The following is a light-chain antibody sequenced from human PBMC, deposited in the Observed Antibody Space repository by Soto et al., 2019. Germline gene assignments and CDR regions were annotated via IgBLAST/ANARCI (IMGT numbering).Light chain of an antibody. Sequence: DIQLTQSPSSLSAFVGDRVTITCRASQKISVYLNWYQQKPGKPPKLLISSVRNLQSWVPSRFSGGASWTDFNLTITSLQPEEIATEHGPQTYMSPPSFGQGTRVEI. CDR1: QKISVY. V-gene: IGKV1-39*01. CDR2: SVR. J-gene: IGKJ1*01. CDR3: PQTYMSPPS.